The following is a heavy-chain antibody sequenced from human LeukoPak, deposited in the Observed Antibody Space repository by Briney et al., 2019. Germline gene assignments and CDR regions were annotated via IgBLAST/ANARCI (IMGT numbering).Heavy chain of an antibody. CDR3: ARSGPSLWFGELFTPRAFDI. J-gene: IGHJ3*02. Sequence: ASETLSLTCAVYGGSFSGYYWSWIRQPPGKGLEWIGEINHSGSTNYNPSLKSRVTISVDTSKNQFSLKLSSVTAADTAVYYCARSGPSLWFGELFTPRAFDIWGQGTMVTVSS. D-gene: IGHD3-10*01. CDR1: GGSFSGYY. V-gene: IGHV4-34*01. CDR2: INHSGST.